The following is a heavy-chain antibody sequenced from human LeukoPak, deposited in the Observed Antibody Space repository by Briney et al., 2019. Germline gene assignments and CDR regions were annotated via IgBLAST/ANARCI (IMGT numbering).Heavy chain of an antibody. CDR2: ISSSGSTI. D-gene: IGHD6-19*01. CDR3: ARDFDHIAVAGYFDY. CDR1: GFTFSSYE. J-gene: IGHJ4*02. Sequence: PGGSLRLSCAASGFTFSSYEMNWVRQAPGKGLEWVSYISSSGSTIYYTDSVKGRFTISRDNSKNTLFLQMNSLRAEDTAVYYCARDFDHIAVAGYFDYWGQGTLVTVSS. V-gene: IGHV3-48*03.